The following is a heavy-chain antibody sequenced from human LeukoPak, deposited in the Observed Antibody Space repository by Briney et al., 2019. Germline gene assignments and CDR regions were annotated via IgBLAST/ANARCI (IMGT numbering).Heavy chain of an antibody. Sequence: SETLSLTCTVSGVSISSNYWSWIRRPPGEGLEGIGYIFYSGDIRYNPSLQSRVTISVDTSKNQFSLKLSSVTAADTAIYYCASLNYHGSGSPFDYWGQGMLVTGSS. CDR1: GVSISSNY. CDR3: ASLNYHGSGSPFDY. J-gene: IGHJ4*02. CDR2: IFYSGDI. D-gene: IGHD3-10*01. V-gene: IGHV4-59*01.